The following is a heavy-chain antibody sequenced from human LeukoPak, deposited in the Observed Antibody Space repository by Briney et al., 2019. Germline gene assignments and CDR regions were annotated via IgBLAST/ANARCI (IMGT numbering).Heavy chain of an antibody. CDR3: ARVLRKEGDFDY. V-gene: IGHV1-2*02. D-gene: IGHD3-16*01. Sequence: ALVKVSCKAAGYTFTGYYMHWVRQAPGQGLEWMGWINPNSGGTNYAQKFQGRVTMTRDTSNSTAYMELSRLRSDDTAVYYCARVLRKEGDFDYWGQGTLVTVSS. CDR1: GYTFTGYY. J-gene: IGHJ4*02. CDR2: INPNSGGT.